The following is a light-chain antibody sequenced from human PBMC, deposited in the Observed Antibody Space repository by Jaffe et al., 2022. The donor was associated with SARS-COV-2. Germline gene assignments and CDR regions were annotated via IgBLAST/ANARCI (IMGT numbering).Light chain of an antibody. J-gene: IGKJ2*01. CDR1: QSISRH. Sequence: DIQMTQSPSSLSASVGDRVSITCRASQSISRHLNWYQQKSGKAPRLLISAASSLQSDVPSRFSGSGSGTDFTLNINSLQPEDFATYHCQQSYSTPATFGQGTKLEIK. CDR3: QQSYSTPAT. V-gene: IGKV1-39*01. CDR2: AAS.